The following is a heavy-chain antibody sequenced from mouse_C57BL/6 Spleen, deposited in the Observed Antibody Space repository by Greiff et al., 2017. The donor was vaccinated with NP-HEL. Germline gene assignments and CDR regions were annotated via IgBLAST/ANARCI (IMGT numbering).Heavy chain of an antibody. J-gene: IGHJ4*01. CDR2: ISGGGGNT. CDR3: ARLYYGNRGAMDY. CDR1: GFTFSSYT. Sequence: EVKLVESGGGLVKPGGSLKLSCAASGFTFSSYTMSWVRQTPEKRLEWVATISGGGGNTYYPDSVKGRFTIARDNAKNTLYLQMSILRSEDTALYYCARLYYGNRGAMDYWGQGTSVTVSS. D-gene: IGHD2-1*01. V-gene: IGHV5-9*01.